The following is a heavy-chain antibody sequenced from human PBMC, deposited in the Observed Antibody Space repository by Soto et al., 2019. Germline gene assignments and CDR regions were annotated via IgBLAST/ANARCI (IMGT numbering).Heavy chain of an antibody. V-gene: IGHV4-39*01. D-gene: IGHD6-13*01. Sequence: QLQLQESGPGLVKPSETLSLTCTVSGGSISSSSYYWGWIRQPPGKGLEGIGSIYYSGSTYYNPSLKSRVTISVDTSKNQFSRKLSSVTAADTAVYYCARLAAAGTLVPPAGYNWFDPWGQGTLVTVSS. CDR3: ARLAAAGTLVPPAGYNWFDP. J-gene: IGHJ5*02. CDR2: IYYSGST. CDR1: GGSISSSSYY.